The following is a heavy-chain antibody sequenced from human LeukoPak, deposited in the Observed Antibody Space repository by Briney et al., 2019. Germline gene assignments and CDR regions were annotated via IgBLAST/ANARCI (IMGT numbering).Heavy chain of an antibody. D-gene: IGHD3-10*02. CDR3: AELGITMIGGV. V-gene: IGHV3-30*04. CDR2: ISYDGSNK. CDR1: GFAFSSYA. J-gene: IGHJ6*04. Sequence: GGSLRLSCAASGFAFSSYAMHWVRQAPGKGLEWVAVISYDGSNKYYADSVKGRFTISRDNAKNSLYLQMNSLRAEDTAVYYCAELGITMIGGVWGKGTTVTISS.